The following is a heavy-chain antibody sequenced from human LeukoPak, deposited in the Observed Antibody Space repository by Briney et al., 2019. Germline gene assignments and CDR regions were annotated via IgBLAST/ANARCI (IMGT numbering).Heavy chain of an antibody. CDR2: INPNSGGT. CDR1: GYTFTGYY. D-gene: IGHD2-2*01. CDR3: ARGAEGYQLYYYYGMDV. V-gene: IGHV1-2*04. J-gene: IGHJ6*02. Sequence: ASVKVSCKASGYTFTGYYMHWVRQAPGQGLEWMGWINPNSGGTNYAQKFRGWVTMTRDTSISTAYMELSRLRSDDTAVYYCARGAEGYQLYYYYGMDVWGQGTTVTVSS.